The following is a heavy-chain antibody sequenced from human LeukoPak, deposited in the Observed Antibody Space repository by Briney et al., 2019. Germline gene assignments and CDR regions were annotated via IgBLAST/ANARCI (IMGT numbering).Heavy chain of an antibody. CDR3: AKDQYFWSGYYSYFAY. CDR2: IRYDGSNK. Sequence: PGGSLRLSCAASGLTFSSYGMHWVRQAPGKGLEWVAFIRYDGSNKYYADSVKGRFTISRDNSKNTLYLQMNSLRAEDTAVYYCAKDQYFWSGYYSYFAYWGQGTLVTVSS. J-gene: IGHJ4*02. V-gene: IGHV3-30*02. CDR1: GLTFSSYG. D-gene: IGHD3-3*01.